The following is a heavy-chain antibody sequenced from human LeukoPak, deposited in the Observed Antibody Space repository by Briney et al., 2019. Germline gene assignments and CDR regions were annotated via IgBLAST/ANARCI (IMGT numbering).Heavy chain of an antibody. CDR2: INLDGSAE. CDR3: ARDHISAYYDY. V-gene: IGHV3-7*01. CDR1: GFTFSTYW. Sequence: GGSLRLSCAASGFTFSTYWMTWVRQAPGKGLEWVANINLDGSAEYYVGSVRGRFTISRDNSKNSLNLQMNSLRAEDTAVYYCARDHISAYYDYWGQGTLVTVSS. J-gene: IGHJ4*02. D-gene: IGHD1-26*01.